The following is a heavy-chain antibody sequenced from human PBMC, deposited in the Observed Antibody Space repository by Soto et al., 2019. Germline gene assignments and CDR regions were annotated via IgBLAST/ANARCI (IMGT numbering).Heavy chain of an antibody. Sequence: SESLSLSCTVSGGSITTGGYYWSWIRQLPGKGLEWIGHRYYSESTYYNPSLKSRVSISLDTSKNQFSLKLSFVTAADTAMYYCARTKCSGGSCYSWSLDYWGQGTPVTVSS. V-gene: IGHV4-31*03. CDR3: ARTKCSGGSCYSWSLDY. D-gene: IGHD2-15*01. CDR1: GGSITTGGYY. J-gene: IGHJ4*02. CDR2: RYYSEST.